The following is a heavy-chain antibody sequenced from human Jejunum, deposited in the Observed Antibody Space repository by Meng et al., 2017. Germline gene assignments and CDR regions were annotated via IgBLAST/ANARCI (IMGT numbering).Heavy chain of an antibody. J-gene: IGHJ4*02. V-gene: IGHV3-23*01. Sequence: GESLKISCVVSGFTFSTFAMSWVRQAPGKGLEWVSVISGSADSTNYADSVKGRFTISRDNSKNTLYLQMNSLRAEDTAVYYCARGQQLGYYWGQGTRVTVAS. CDR2: ISGSADST. D-gene: IGHD6-13*01. CDR3: ARGQQLGYY. CDR1: GFTFSTFA.